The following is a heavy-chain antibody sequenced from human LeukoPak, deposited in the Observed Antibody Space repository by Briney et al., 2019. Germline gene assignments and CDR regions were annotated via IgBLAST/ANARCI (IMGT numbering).Heavy chain of an antibody. Sequence: GGSLRLSCAASGFTFSGNWMYWVRQAPGKGLVWVSRINSDGSTTSYADSVKGRFTISRDNAKNTLYLQMNSLRAEDTAVYYCARDQYTSAWNWGQGTLVTVSS. CDR3: ARDQYTSAWN. V-gene: IGHV3-74*01. CDR2: INSDGSTT. CDR1: GFTFSGNW. D-gene: IGHD6-19*01. J-gene: IGHJ4*02.